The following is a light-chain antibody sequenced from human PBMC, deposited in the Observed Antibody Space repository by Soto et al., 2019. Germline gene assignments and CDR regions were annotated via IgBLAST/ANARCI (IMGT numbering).Light chain of an antibody. Sequence: QSVLTQPASVSGSPGQSITISCTGTSSDGGGYNYVSWYQQHPGKAPKLMIYEVSNRPSGVSNRFSGSKSGNTASLTISGLQAEDEADYYCSSYTSSSTLNVFGTGTKVTVL. CDR1: SSDGGGYNY. CDR2: EVS. V-gene: IGLV2-14*01. J-gene: IGLJ1*01. CDR3: SSYTSSSTLNV.